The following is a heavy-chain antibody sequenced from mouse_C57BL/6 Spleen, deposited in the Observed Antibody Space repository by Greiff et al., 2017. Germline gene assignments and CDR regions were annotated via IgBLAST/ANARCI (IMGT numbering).Heavy chain of an antibody. CDR2: IDPSDSET. CDR3: ARSNYYGSSHFDY. D-gene: IGHD1-1*01. Sequence: QVHVKQSGAALVRPGSSVKLSCKASGYTFTSYWMHWVKQRPIQVLEWIGNIDPSDSETHSNQKFKDKATLTVDKSSSTVYMQLSSLTSEDSTVYYCARSNYYGSSHFDYWGQGTTLTVSS. J-gene: IGHJ2*01. V-gene: IGHV1-52*01. CDR1: GYTFTSYW.